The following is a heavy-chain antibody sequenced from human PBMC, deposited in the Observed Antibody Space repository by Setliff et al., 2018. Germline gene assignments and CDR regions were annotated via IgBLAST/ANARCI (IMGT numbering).Heavy chain of an antibody. D-gene: IGHD6-13*01. CDR1: GYTFTNYG. V-gene: IGHV1-18*01. CDR2: ISPYSGNT. J-gene: IGHJ4*02. Sequence: GASVKVSCKASGYTFTNYGVTWVRQAPGQGLEWMGWISPYSGNTYYAPELQGRVTLTTDTSTTTAYLELRSLTSDDTAVYYCARAGSAPAGRKGILEYWGQGSLVTVSS. CDR3: ARAGSAPAGRKGILEY.